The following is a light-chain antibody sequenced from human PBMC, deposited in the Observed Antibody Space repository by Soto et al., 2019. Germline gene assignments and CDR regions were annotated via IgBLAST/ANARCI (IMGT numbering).Light chain of an antibody. CDR3: SSYPSSTTLL. V-gene: IGLV2-14*03. CDR2: DVS. J-gene: IGLJ2*01. CDR1: SSDVGCYNC. Sequence: QSALTQPASVSGSPGQSITISCTGTSSDVGCYNCVSWYQQHPGKAPKLMIYDVSNRPSGVSNRFSGSKSGNTASLTISGLQPEDEANYYCSSYPSSTTLLFGGGTKVTVL.